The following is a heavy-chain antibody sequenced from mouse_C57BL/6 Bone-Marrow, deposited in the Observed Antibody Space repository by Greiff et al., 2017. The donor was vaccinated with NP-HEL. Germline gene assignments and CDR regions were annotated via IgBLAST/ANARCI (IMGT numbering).Heavy chain of an antibody. CDR3: AYGNYEAWFAY. J-gene: IGHJ3*01. D-gene: IGHD2-1*01. V-gene: IGHV1-22*01. CDR1: GYTFTDYN. Sequence: EVQLQQSGPELVKPGASVKMSCMASGYTFTDYNMHWVKQSHGKSLEWIGYINPNNGGTSYNQKFKGKATLTVNKSSSTAYMELRSLTSEDSAVYYCAYGNYEAWFAYWGQGTLVTVSA. CDR2: INPNNGGT.